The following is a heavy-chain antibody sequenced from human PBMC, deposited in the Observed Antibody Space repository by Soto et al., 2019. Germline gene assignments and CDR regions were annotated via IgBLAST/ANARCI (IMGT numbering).Heavy chain of an antibody. CDR1: GYNFTSYG. D-gene: IGHD6-19*01. Sequence: QVQLVQSGADVKKPGASVKVSCKASGYNFTSYGISWVRQAPGQGREGMGWISPHNDRTKYARRFKDRVTMTTETPTSTVYMELGSLRSDDTAVYYCARDLYYSSGRYFDHDAFDIWGQGTVVTVSS. CDR3: ARDLYYSSGRYFDHDAFDI. CDR2: ISPHNDRT. V-gene: IGHV1-18*01. J-gene: IGHJ3*02.